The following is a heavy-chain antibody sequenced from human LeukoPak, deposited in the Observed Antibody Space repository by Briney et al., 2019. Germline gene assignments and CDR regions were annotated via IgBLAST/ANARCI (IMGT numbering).Heavy chain of an antibody. J-gene: IGHJ4*02. D-gene: IGHD4-17*01. V-gene: IGHV5-51*01. CDR3: ARLVGDYFYFDN. Sequence: GESLKISCQGSTHTFTNYWIGWVRQLPGEGLEWMGIIFPGDSDTRYNPSFQGQVTISAARSISTAYLQWGSLKASDTAIYYCARLVGDYFYFDNWGQGTLVSVSS. CDR1: THTFTNYW. CDR2: IFPGDSDT.